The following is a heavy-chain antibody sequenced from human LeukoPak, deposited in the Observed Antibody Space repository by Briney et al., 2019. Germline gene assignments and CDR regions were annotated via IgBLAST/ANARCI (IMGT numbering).Heavy chain of an antibody. V-gene: IGHV3-21*01. CDR2: ISSSSSYI. CDR3: ARGVKGYDSSGTYYYYYMDV. D-gene: IGHD3-22*01. J-gene: IGHJ6*03. Sequence: PGGSLRLSCAASGFTFSSYSMNWVRQAPGKGLEWVSSISSSSSYIYYADSVKGRFTISRDNAKNSLYLQMNSLRAEDTAVYFCARGVKGYDSSGTYYYYYMDVWGKGTTVTVSS. CDR1: GFTFSSYS.